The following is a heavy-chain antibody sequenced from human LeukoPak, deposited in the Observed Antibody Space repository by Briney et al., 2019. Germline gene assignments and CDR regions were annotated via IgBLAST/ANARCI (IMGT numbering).Heavy chain of an antibody. J-gene: IGHJ4*02. Sequence: PGGSLRLSCTASVFTFGDYAMTWVRQAPGKGLEWVGRIKSKTDGGTTDYAAPVKGRFTISRDDSKNTLYLQMNSLKTEDTAVYYCTTDLSPVAGLFDYWGQGTLVTVSS. CDR2: IKSKTDGGTT. CDR3: TTDLSPVAGLFDY. CDR1: VFTFGDYA. D-gene: IGHD6-19*01. V-gene: IGHV3-15*01.